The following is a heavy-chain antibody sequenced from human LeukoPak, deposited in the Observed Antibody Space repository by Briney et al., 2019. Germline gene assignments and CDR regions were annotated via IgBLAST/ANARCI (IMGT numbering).Heavy chain of an antibody. J-gene: IGHJ4*02. CDR1: GFTFSSYA. V-gene: IGHV3-23*01. CDR2: ISGSGGST. D-gene: IGHD2-15*01. Sequence: PGGSLGLSCAASGFTFSSYAMSWVRQAPGKGLEWVSDISGSGGSTFYADSVKGRFTISRDNSKNTLYLQMNSLRAEDTAIYYCAKRGICISGGCYSSYWGQGTLVTVSS. CDR3: AKRGICISGGCYSSY.